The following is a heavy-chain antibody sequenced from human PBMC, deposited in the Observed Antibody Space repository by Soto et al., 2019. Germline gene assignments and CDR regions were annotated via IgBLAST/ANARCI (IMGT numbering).Heavy chain of an antibody. Sequence: QVQLVESGGGVVQPGRSLRLPCAASGFTFSSYGMHWVRQAPGKGLEWVAVISYDGSNKYYADSVKGRFTISRDNSKNTLYLQMNSLRAEDTAVYYCAKDFRFLEWLLPDYWGQGTLVTVSS. CDR2: ISYDGSNK. J-gene: IGHJ4*02. V-gene: IGHV3-30*18. CDR3: AKDFRFLEWLLPDY. CDR1: GFTFSSYG. D-gene: IGHD3-3*01.